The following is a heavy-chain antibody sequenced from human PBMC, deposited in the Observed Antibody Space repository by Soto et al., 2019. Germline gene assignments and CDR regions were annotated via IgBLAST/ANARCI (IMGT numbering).Heavy chain of an antibody. CDR2: ISYDGSNK. D-gene: IGHD5-12*01. Sequence: QVQLVESGGGVVQPGRSLRLSCAASGFTFSSYAMHWVRQAPGKGLEWVAVISYDGSNKYYADTVKGRFTISRDNSKNTLYLQMNRRRAEDTDVYYCAREVGVATTPYDFDYWGQGTLVTVSS. J-gene: IGHJ4*02. CDR3: AREVGVATTPYDFDY. CDR1: GFTFSSYA. V-gene: IGHV3-30-3*01.